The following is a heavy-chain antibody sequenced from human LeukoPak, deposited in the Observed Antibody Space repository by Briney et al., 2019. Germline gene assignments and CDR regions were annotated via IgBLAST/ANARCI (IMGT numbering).Heavy chain of an antibody. J-gene: IGHJ5*02. V-gene: IGHV4-4*07. CDR3: ARDCGQQLVDNWFDP. D-gene: IGHD6-13*01. CDR1: GGSISSYY. Sequence: SETLSLTCTVSGGSISSYYWSWIRQPAGKGLEWIGRIYTSGSTNYNPSLKSRVTISVDTSKNQFSLKLSSVTAADTAVYYCARDCGQQLVDNWFDPWGQGTLVTVSS. CDR2: IYTSGST.